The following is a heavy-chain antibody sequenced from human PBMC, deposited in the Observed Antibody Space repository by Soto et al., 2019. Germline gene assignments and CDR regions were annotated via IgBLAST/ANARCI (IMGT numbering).Heavy chain of an antibody. CDR3: AKARDYYDSSGYLDY. V-gene: IGHV3-30*18. Sequence: GGSLRLACGASGYTFSSYGMHWVRQAPGKGLEWVAVISYDGSNKYYADSVKGRFTISRDNSKNTLYLQMNSLRAEDTAVYYCAKARDYYDSSGYLDYWGQGTLVTVSS. CDR2: ISYDGSNK. J-gene: IGHJ4*02. CDR1: GYTFSSYG. D-gene: IGHD3-22*01.